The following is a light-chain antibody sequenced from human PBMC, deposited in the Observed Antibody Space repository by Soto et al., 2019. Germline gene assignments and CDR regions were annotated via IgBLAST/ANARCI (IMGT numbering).Light chain of an antibody. V-gene: IGLV1-40*01. CDR2: DNS. J-gene: IGLJ3*02. CDR3: QSYDSSLSGGV. CDR1: TGYD. Sequence: QAVVTQPPSVSGAPGQRVTISCTGSTGYDVHWYQQFPGTAPKLLIHDNSIRPSGVPDRFSGSKSGTSASLAITGLQAEDEADYYCQSYDSSLSGGVFGGGTKVTVL.